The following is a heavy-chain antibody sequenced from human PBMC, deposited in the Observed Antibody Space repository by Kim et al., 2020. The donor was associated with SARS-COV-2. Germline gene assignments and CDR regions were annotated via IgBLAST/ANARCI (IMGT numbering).Heavy chain of an antibody. CDR2: IYYTGST. CDR3: AKHNPGFGP. Sequence: SETLSLTCTVSGGSISPYWWSWIRQPPGKGLEWIGYIYYTGSTNYNPSLKSRVTISVDTSKNQFSLKLSSVTAADTAFYYCAKHNPGFGPSGQGTLVTV. CDR1: GGSISPYW. J-gene: IGHJ5*02. V-gene: IGHV4-59*08.